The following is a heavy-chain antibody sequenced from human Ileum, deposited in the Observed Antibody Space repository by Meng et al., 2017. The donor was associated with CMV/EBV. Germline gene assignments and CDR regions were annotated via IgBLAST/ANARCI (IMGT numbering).Heavy chain of an antibody. J-gene: IGHJ4*02. CDR2: IRSDGSAT. V-gene: IGHV1-2*02. CDR3: VRSSGWSLFDY. Sequence: QVQLMQVGAGVKEPGASVKVSCKTSGYTFSDYYMHWVRQAPGQGLEWMGWIRSDGSATNYAQKLRDRVTMTRDASVSTAYMELSGLTSDDTAVYFCVRSSGWSLFDYWGPGALVTVSS. D-gene: IGHD6-19*01. CDR1: GYTFSDYY.